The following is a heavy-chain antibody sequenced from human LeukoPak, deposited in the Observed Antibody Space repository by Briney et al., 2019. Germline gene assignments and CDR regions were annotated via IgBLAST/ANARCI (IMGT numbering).Heavy chain of an antibody. CDR1: GGSVSSGSYY. CDR3: ASTAMAAFDY. J-gene: IGHJ4*02. V-gene: IGHV4-61*01. D-gene: IGHD5-18*01. Sequence: SETLSLTCTVSGGSVSSGSYYWSWIRQPPGKGLEWIGYIYYSGSTNYNPSLKSRVTISVDTSKNQFSLKLSSVTAADTAVYYCASTAMAAFDYWGQGTLVTVSS. CDR2: IYYSGST.